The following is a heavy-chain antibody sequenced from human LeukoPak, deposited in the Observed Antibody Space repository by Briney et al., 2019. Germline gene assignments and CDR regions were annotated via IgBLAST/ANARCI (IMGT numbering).Heavy chain of an antibody. Sequence: PGGSLRLSCAASGFTFSHYWMSWVRQAPGKGLEWVANMKGDGSEKYYVDSVKGRFTISRDNAKNSLYLQMNGLRAEDTAVYYCARDSVLGWFYYDSSGLFDSWGQGTLVTXS. J-gene: IGHJ4*02. D-gene: IGHD3-22*01. CDR1: GFTFSHYW. CDR2: MKGDGSEK. V-gene: IGHV3-7*01. CDR3: ARDSVLGWFYYDSSGLFDS.